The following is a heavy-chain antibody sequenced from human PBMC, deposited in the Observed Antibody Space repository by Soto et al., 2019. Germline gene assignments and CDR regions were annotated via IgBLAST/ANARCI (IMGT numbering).Heavy chain of an antibody. CDR2: ISPYNGNT. J-gene: IGHJ6*02. D-gene: IGHD2-2*01. CDR3: AREEMVVVPATMDYYIMDV. V-gene: IGHV1-18*01. CDR1: GYSFTTYG. Sequence: QVQLVQSGAEVRKPGASVKVSCKASGYSFTTYGTSWVRQAPGQGLEWMGWISPYNGNTRYAQKAQGRVTMTTDTSTGTAYMELRSRRSDDTAVYYCAREEMVVVPATMDYYIMDVWGQGTTVTVSS.